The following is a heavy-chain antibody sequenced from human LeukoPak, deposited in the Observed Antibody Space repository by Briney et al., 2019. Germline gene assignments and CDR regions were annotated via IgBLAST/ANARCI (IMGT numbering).Heavy chain of an antibody. CDR3: ARNYYDSSGYYGDY. Sequence: ASVKVSCKASGYTFTSYDINWVRQATGQGLEWMGWMNPNSGNTGYAQKFQGRVTMTRNTSISTAYMELSSLRSKDTAVYYCARNYYDSSGYYGDYWGQGTLVTVSS. CDR1: GYTFTSYD. V-gene: IGHV1-8*01. J-gene: IGHJ4*02. D-gene: IGHD3-22*01. CDR2: MNPNSGNT.